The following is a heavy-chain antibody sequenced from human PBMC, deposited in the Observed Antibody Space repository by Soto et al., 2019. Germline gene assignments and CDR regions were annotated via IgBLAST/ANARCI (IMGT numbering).Heavy chain of an antibody. D-gene: IGHD1-7*01. CDR3: ARDRTTPRGEAFDL. Sequence: QVQLVQSGAEVRKPGSSVKVSCKAPGGTFSTYIISWVRQAPGQGLEWMGRIIPIPDITNYAQKFQGRVTITAVRSTSTAYMALTSLKSEVTAVYSCARDRTTPRGEAFDLWGQAALVTVSS. J-gene: IGHJ3*01. CDR1: GGTFSTYI. V-gene: IGHV1-69*02. CDR2: IIPIPDIT.